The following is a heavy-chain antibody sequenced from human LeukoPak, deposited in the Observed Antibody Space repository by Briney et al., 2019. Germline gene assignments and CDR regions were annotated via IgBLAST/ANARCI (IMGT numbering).Heavy chain of an antibody. CDR2: INHSGST. D-gene: IGHD5-12*01. V-gene: IGHV4-34*01. Sequence: SETLSLTCAVYGGSFSGYYWSWICQPPGKGLEWIGEINHSGSTNYNPSLKSRVTISVDTSKNQFSLKLSSVTAADTAVYFCATRTGDIVATIPSYFDYWGQGTLVTVSS. CDR3: ATRTGDIVATIPSYFDY. CDR1: GGSFSGYY. J-gene: IGHJ4*02.